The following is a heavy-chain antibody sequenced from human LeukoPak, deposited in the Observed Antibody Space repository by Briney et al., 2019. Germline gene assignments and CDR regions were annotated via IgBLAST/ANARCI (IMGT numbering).Heavy chain of an antibody. CDR3: VRGDLRLPRSTPDC. Sequence: GGSLRLSCAASGFTVSRNYMTWVRQVPGKGLEWVSTIYSDGSTYYADSVKGRFTISRDNAMSTLYLQMNSLRGEDTAVYYCVRGDLRLPRSTPDCWGQGTLVTVSS. V-gene: IGHV3-53*01. J-gene: IGHJ4*02. CDR2: IYSDGST. D-gene: IGHD5/OR15-5a*01. CDR1: GFTVSRNY.